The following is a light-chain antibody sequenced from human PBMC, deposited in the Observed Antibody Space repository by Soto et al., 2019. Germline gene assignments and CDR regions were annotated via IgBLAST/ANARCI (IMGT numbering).Light chain of an antibody. J-gene: IGKJ5*01. CDR1: QSVFYNSNNKNY. Sequence: DIVLTQSPDSLAVSLGERATIKCKSSQSVFYNSNNKNYLTWYQQKPGQPPKLLIYWASTRESGVPDRFSGSGSGTDFTLTISSLQAEDVAVYYCQQYYSIPLTFGGGTRLEIK. V-gene: IGKV4-1*01. CDR3: QQYYSIPLT. CDR2: WAS.